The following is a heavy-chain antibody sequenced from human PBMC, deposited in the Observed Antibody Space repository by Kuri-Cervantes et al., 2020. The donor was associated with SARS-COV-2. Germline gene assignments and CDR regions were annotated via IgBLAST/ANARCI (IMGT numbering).Heavy chain of an antibody. V-gene: IGHV1-2*04. CDR3: ARDLDSSGYGYYYYGMDV. J-gene: IGHJ6*02. CDR2: INPNSGGT. CDR1: GYTFTGYY. D-gene: IGHD3-22*01. Sequence: GGSLRLSCKASGYTFTGYYMHWVRQAPGQGLEWMGWINPNSGGTNYAQKFQGWVTMTRDTSISTAYMELSGLRSDDTAVYYCARDLDSSGYGYYYYGMDVWGQGTTVTVSS.